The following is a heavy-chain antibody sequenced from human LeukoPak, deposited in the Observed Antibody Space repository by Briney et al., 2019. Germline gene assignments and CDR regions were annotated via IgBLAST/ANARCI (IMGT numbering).Heavy chain of an antibody. J-gene: IGHJ3*02. V-gene: IGHV4-39*01. CDR3: ATLDCSSTDCYTLGDGFDI. D-gene: IGHD2-2*02. CDR1: GGSISSSSYY. CDR2: MFYSGNT. Sequence: SETLSLTCTVSGGSISSSSYYWGWIRQPPGKGREWIGSMFYSGNTYYNPSLKSRVTISVDTSKNQFSLKLSSVTAADTAVYYCATLDCSSTDCYTLGDGFDIWGQGTMVTVSS.